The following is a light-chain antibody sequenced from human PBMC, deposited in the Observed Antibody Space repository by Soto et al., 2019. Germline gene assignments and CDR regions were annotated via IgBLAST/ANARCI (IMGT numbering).Light chain of an antibody. CDR2: LNSDGSH. CDR3: QTWGSGIVV. V-gene: IGLV4-69*01. Sequence: QLVLTQSPSASASLGASVKLTCTLSSGHSNYAIAWHQQQSEKGPRYLMKLNSDGSHSKGDGIPDRFSGSSSGAERYLTISSLQSDDEADYSCQTWGSGIVVFGGGTKVTVL. CDR1: SGHSNYA. J-gene: IGLJ2*01.